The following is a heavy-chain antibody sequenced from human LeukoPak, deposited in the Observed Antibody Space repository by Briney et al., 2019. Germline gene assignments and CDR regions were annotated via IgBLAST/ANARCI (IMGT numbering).Heavy chain of an antibody. D-gene: IGHD3-22*01. CDR2: INRSGST. CDR3: ARGGTSYYYDSSGYIDP. Sequence: SETLSLTCAVYGGSFSGYYWSWIRQPPGKGLEWIGEINRSGSTNYNPSLKSRVTISVDTSKNQFSLKLSSVTAADTAVYYCARGGTSYYYDSSGYIDPWGQGTLVTVSS. J-gene: IGHJ5*02. V-gene: IGHV4-34*01. CDR1: GGSFSGYY.